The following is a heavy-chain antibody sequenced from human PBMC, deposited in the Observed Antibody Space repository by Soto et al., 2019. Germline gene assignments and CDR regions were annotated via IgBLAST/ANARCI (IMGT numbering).Heavy chain of an antibody. D-gene: IGHD2-15*01. V-gene: IGHV1-69*13. J-gene: IGHJ4*02. Sequence: SVKVSCKASGGTFSSYAISWVRQAPGQGLEWMGGIIPIFGTANYAQKFQGRVTITADESTSTAYMELSSLRSEDTAVYYCAMAPVRWYLRGLDYWGQGTLVTVSS. CDR2: IIPIFGTA. CDR3: AMAPVRWYLRGLDY. CDR1: GGTFSSYA.